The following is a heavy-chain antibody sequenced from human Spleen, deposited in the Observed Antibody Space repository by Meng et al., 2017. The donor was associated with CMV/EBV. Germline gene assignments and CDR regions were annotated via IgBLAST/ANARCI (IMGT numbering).Heavy chain of an antibody. Sequence: ASGFIFSTYGMTWVRQVPGKGLEWVSAISGGATRTYYADSVKGRFTISRDNSRNTLYLQIHSLRAEDTAVYYCAKGTDILTGYRFDYWGQGTLVTVSS. J-gene: IGHJ4*02. V-gene: IGHV3-23*01. CDR1: GFIFSTYG. CDR3: AKGTDILTGYRFDY. CDR2: ISGGATRT. D-gene: IGHD3-9*01.